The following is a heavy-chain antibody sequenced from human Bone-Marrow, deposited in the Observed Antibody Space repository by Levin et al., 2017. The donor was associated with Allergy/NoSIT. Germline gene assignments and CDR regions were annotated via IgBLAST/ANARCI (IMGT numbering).Heavy chain of an antibody. D-gene: IGHD6-6*01. V-gene: IGHV3-9*01. CDR2: ISWNSGSI. Sequence: SGGSLRLSCAASGFTFDDYAMHWVRQAPGKGLEWVSGISWNSGSIGYADSVKGRFTISRDNAKNSLYLQMNSLRAEDTALYYCAKGDEYSSSSGPYYYYGMDVWGQGTTVTVSS. CDR1: GFTFDDYA. CDR3: AKGDEYSSSSGPYYYYGMDV. J-gene: IGHJ6*02.